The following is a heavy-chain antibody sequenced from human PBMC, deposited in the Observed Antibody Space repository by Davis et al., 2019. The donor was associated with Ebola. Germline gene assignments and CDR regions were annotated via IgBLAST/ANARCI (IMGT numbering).Heavy chain of an antibody. Sequence: PGGSLRLSCAASGFTFSTYTMHWVRQAPGKGLEWVAVISYDGSNKYYADSVKGRFTISRDNSKNTLYLQMNSLRAEDTAVYYCARDLLVFGEMVDYGMDVWGQGTTVTVSS. V-gene: IGHV3-30-3*01. D-gene: IGHD3-10*01. CDR2: ISYDGSNK. J-gene: IGHJ6*02. CDR1: GFTFSTYT. CDR3: ARDLLVFGEMVDYGMDV.